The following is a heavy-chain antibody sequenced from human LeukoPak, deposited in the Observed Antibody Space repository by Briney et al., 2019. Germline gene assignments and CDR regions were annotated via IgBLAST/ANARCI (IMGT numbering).Heavy chain of an antibody. Sequence: PSETLSLTCSVSGDSISSSSYYWGWIRQPPGKGPEWVASIYHTGSTYYNPSLRSRVTMLVDTSKNQFSLNLTSVTAADTAVYYCARTISQYSSGWPLWYFDYWGQGTLVTVSS. V-gene: IGHV4-39*07. D-gene: IGHD6-19*01. J-gene: IGHJ4*02. CDR3: ARTISQYSSGWPLWYFDY. CDR1: GDSISSSSYY. CDR2: IYHTGST.